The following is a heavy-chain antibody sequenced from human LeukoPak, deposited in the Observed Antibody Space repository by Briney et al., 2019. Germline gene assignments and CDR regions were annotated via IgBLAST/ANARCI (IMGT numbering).Heavy chain of an antibody. V-gene: IGHV1-2*02. CDR3: ARGGLQLWFLVDY. D-gene: IGHD5-18*01. J-gene: IGHJ4*02. CDR1: GYTFTGYF. Sequence: ASVNVSCKASGYTFTGYFMHWVRQAPGQGLEWMGWINPNSGGTNYAQKFQGRVTMTRDTSISTAYMELSSLRSDDTAIYFCARGGLQLWFLVDYWGQGTLVTVSS. CDR2: INPNSGGT.